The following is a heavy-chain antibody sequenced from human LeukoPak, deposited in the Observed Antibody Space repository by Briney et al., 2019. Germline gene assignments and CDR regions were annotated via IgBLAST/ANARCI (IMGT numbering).Heavy chain of an antibody. Sequence: SETLSLTCAVYGGSFSGYYWSWIRQPPGKGLEWIGEINHSGSTNYNPSLKSRGTISVDTSKNQFSLKLSSVTAADTAVYYCARVGDPAMVRDGYNKYYFDYWGQGTLVTVSS. CDR3: ARVGDPAMVRDGYNKYYFDY. D-gene: IGHD5-24*01. J-gene: IGHJ4*02. V-gene: IGHV4-34*01. CDR1: GGSFSGYY. CDR2: INHSGST.